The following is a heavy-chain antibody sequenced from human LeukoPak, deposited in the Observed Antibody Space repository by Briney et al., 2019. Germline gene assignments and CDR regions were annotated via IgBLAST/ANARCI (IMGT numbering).Heavy chain of an antibody. CDR1: GGSISSYY. CDR3: ARAHYASSNTKVPFDV. D-gene: IGHD3-22*01. CDR2: IYTSGST. V-gene: IGHV4-4*07. Sequence: PSETLSLTCTVSGGSISSYYWSWIRQPAGKGLEWIGRIYTSGSTNYNPSLKSRVTMSVDTSKNQFSLKLSSVTAADTAVYYCARAHYASSNTKVPFDVWGKGTTVTVSS. J-gene: IGHJ6*04.